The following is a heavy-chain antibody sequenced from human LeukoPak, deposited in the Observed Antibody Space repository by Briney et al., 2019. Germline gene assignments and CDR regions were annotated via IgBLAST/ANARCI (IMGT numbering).Heavy chain of an antibody. CDR3: AIGVQLWLPY. J-gene: IGHJ4*02. CDR1: GFTFSSYA. CDR2: ISYDGSNK. Sequence: PGGSLRLSCAASGFTFSSYAMHWVRQAPGKGLEWVAVISYDGSNKYYADSVKGRFTISRDNSKNTLYLQMNSLRAEDTAVYYCAIGVQLWLPYWGQGTLVTVSS. V-gene: IGHV3-30*04. D-gene: IGHD5-18*01.